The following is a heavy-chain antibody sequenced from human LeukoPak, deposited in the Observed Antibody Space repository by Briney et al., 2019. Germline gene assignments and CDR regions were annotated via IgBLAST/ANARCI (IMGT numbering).Heavy chain of an antibody. CDR1: GGSISSSSFY. V-gene: IGHV4-39*01. Sequence: SETLSLTCSVSGGSISSSSFYWGWIRQPPGKGLEWIGSIYYRGSTYYNPSLKSRVTISVDTSKNQFSLRLSSVTAADTAVYYCARGVVAATRFVPKQYYYYYYMDVWGKGTTVTVSS. CDR2: IYYRGST. J-gene: IGHJ6*03. CDR3: ARGVVAATRFVPKQYYYYYYMDV. D-gene: IGHD2-15*01.